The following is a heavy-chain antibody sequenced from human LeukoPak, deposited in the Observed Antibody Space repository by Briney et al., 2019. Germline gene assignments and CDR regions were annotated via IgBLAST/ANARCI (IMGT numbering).Heavy chain of an antibody. Sequence: PGGSLRLSCAASGFTFSSYWMHWVRQAPGKGLVWVSRINSDGSSTSYADSVKGRFTISRDNAKNTLYLQMNSLRAEDTAVYYCARANLGGHGFDLWGRGTLVTVSS. D-gene: IGHD2-15*01. J-gene: IGHJ2*01. CDR1: GFTFSSYW. CDR2: INSDGSST. CDR3: ARANLGGHGFDL. V-gene: IGHV3-74*01.